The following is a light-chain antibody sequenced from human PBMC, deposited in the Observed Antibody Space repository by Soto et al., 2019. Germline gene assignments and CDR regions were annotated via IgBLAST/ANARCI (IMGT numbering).Light chain of an antibody. CDR2: EGS. Sequence: QSVLTQPASVSGSPGQSISISCTGTSSDVGSYNLVSWYQQHPGKAPKLMIYEGSKRPSGVSNRFSGSKSGNTASLTISGLQAEDEADYYCCSYAGSSTPYVFGTWTNVTVL. CDR1: SSDVGSYNL. CDR3: CSYAGSSTPYV. J-gene: IGLJ1*01. V-gene: IGLV2-23*01.